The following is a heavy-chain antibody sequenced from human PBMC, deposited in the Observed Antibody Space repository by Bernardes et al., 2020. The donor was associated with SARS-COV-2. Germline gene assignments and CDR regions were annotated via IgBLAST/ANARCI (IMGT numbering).Heavy chain of an antibody. V-gene: IGHV4-39*01. Sequence: SETLSLTCTVSGGSISSSSYYWGWIRQPPGKGLEWIGSIYYSGSTYYNPSRKSRVTISVDTSKNQFSLKLSSVTAADTAVYYCARQHLGGVTIFGVVTTDSYFDYLGQGTLVTVSP. CDR1: GGSISSSSYY. D-gene: IGHD3-3*01. J-gene: IGHJ4*02. CDR3: ARQHLGGVTIFGVVTTDSYFDY. CDR2: IYYSGST.